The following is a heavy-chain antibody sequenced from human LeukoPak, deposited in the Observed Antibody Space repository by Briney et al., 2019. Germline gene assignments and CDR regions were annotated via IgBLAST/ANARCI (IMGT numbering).Heavy chain of an antibody. CDR2: ISGSGGST. CDR1: GFTFTSYA. J-gene: IGHJ4*02. CDR3: AEDQRWESPHYLDS. V-gene: IGHV3-23*01. D-gene: IGHD1-26*01. Sequence: PGGSLRLSCAASGFTFTSYAMSWVRQAPGKGLEWVSAISGSGGSTSYADSVRGRFTISRDNSKNTLYVQMNSLRDEDTAVYYCAEDQRWESPHYLDSWGQGTLVTVSS.